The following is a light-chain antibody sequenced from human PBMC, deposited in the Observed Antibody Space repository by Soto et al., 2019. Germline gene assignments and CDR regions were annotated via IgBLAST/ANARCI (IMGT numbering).Light chain of an antibody. V-gene: IGKV3-15*01. Sequence: EVVMTQSPATLSVSPGERATLSCRASQSVSRNLAWYQQRPGRAPRLLIYDASTRSTHIPTRFSGSGSGTEFSLTLSSLQSEDFAVYYCQQYNNWPLYTFGQGTKREIK. CDR1: QSVSRN. J-gene: IGKJ2*01. CDR3: QQYNNWPLYT. CDR2: DAS.